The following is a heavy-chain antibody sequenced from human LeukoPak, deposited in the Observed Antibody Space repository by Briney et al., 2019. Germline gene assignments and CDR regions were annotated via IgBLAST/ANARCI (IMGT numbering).Heavy chain of an antibody. CDR2: INHSGST. V-gene: IGHV4-34*01. CDR1: GGSFSGYY. D-gene: IGHD3-10*01. CDR3: ARWYYYGSGSSQ. J-gene: IGHJ4*02. Sequence: SETLSLTCAVYGGSFSGYYWSWLRQPPGKGLEWLGEINHSGSTNYNPSLKSRVTISVDTSKNQFSLKLSSVTAADTAVYYCARWYYYGSGSSQWGQGTLVTVSS.